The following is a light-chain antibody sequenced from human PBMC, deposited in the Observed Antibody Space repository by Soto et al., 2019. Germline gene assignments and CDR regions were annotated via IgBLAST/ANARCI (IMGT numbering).Light chain of an antibody. CDR3: QQYNSYSQT. CDR2: DAS. Sequence: DIPMTQSPSTLSASVGDIVTITCRARQSISSWLAWYQQKPGKAPKLLIYDASSLESGVPSRFSGSGAGTEFTLTISRLQPDDFATYYCQQYNSYSQTFGQGNKVEIK. J-gene: IGKJ1*01. V-gene: IGKV1-5*01. CDR1: QSISSW.